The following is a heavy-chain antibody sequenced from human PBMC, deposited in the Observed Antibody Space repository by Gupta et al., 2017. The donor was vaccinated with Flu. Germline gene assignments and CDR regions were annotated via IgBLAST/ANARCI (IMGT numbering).Heavy chain of an antibody. CDR2: INSDEKSI. D-gene: IGHD1-26*01. J-gene: IGHJ4*02. CDR3: ATGGTDRWDVVF. CDR1: FSTYA. Sequence: FSTYAMNWVRQAPGKGPEWISYINSDEKSIYYADSVKGRFTISRDNAKSSMSLLMNSLRDEDTGVYYCATGGTDRWDVVFWGQGTLVSVSS. V-gene: IGHV3-48*02.